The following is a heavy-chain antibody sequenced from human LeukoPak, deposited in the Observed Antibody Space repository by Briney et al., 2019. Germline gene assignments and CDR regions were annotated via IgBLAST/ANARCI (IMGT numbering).Heavy chain of an antibody. CDR3: ARDRPHNWFDP. Sequence: PGGSLRLSCAASGFTFNRNAISWVRQAPGKGLEWVSWINNDGSYAVYADSVRARFTISRDNAKNTLYLQMNSLRPEDTAVYYCARDRPHNWFDPWGQGTLVTVSS. V-gene: IGHV3-74*01. J-gene: IGHJ5*02. CDR1: GFTFNRNA. CDR2: INNDGSYA.